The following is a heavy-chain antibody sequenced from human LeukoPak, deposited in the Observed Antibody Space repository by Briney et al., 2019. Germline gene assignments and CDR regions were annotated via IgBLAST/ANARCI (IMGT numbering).Heavy chain of an antibody. J-gene: IGHJ4*02. Sequence: SETLSLTCTVSGGSISSYYWSWIRQPPGKGLEWIAYIYYSGSTNYNPSLKSRVTISVDTSKNQFSLKLSSVTAADTAVYYCARESDVAGFDYWGQGTLVTVSS. V-gene: IGHV4-59*12. D-gene: IGHD2-21*01. CDR2: IYYSGST. CDR1: GGSISSYY. CDR3: ARESDVAGFDY.